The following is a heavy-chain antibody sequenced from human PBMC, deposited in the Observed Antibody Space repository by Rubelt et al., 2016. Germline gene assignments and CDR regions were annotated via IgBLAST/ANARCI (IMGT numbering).Heavy chain of an antibody. Sequence: QVQLVQSGSELKKPGASVKVSCKASGYTFTSYAMHWVRQAPGQRLEWMGWINAGNGNTKYSQKFQGRGTITRDPSASTAYMELSSLRSEDTAVYYCARGLGLGYSSSWFNWFDPWGQGTLVTVSS. CDR2: INAGNGNT. V-gene: IGHV1-3*01. J-gene: IGHJ5*02. CDR1: GYTFTSYA. CDR3: ARGLGLGYSSSWFNWFDP. D-gene: IGHD6-13*01.